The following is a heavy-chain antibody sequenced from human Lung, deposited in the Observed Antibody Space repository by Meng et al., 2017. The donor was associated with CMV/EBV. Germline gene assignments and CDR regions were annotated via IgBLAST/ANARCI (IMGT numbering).Heavy chain of an antibody. CDR1: GGSISSYY. V-gene: IGHV4-59*01. Sequence: SXTXSLXCTVSGGSISSYYWSWIRQPPGKGLEWIGYIYYSGSTNYNPSLKSRVTISVDTSKNQFSLKLSSVTAADTAVYYCASGKYYYGSGSYYNYYYYGMDVWGQGTTVTVSS. J-gene: IGHJ6*02. CDR3: ASGKYYYGSGSYYNYYYYGMDV. D-gene: IGHD3-10*01. CDR2: IYYSGST.